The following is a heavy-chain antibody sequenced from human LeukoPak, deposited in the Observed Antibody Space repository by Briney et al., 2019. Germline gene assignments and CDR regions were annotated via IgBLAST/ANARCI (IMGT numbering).Heavy chain of an antibody. D-gene: IGHD2-15*01. CDR3: ARGRSYHYMDV. V-gene: IGHV3-9*03. J-gene: IGHJ6*03. CDR2: IRWNSVSI. Sequence: PGRSLRLSCAASGLTFYDYAMHWVRQVTGKGLEWVSCIRWNSVSIGYADSVKGRFTISRDNVKNSLYLQMNSLRAEDMAFYYWARGRSYHYMDVWGKGTTVTVSS. CDR1: GLTFYDYA.